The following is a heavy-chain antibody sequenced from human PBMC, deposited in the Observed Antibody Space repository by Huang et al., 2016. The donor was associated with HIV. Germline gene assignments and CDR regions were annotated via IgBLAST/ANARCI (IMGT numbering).Heavy chain of an antibody. CDR3: ARDGVMLDY. CDR2: INRDGRIT. Sequence: EVQLVESGGGLVQPGGSLRLSCAASGFTFSSYWMHWVRPAPGKGLVWGSRINRDGRITSYADSVKGRFTIARDNAKNTLYLQMNSLRAEDTAVYYCARDGVMLDYWGQGTLVTVSS. D-gene: IGHD3-16*01. CDR1: GFTFSSYW. J-gene: IGHJ4*02. V-gene: IGHV3-74*01.